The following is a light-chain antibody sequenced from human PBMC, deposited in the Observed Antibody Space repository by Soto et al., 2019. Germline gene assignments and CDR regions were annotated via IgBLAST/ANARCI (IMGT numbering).Light chain of an antibody. CDR3: QQYNTYPWT. Sequence: DIQMTQSPSTLSASVGDRVTINCRASQSISSWLAWYQQKPGKAPKVLIYKASSLESGVPSRFSGSGSGTEFTLTISSLQPDDFATYYCQQYNTYPWTFGQGTKVEIK. CDR2: KAS. CDR1: QSISSW. V-gene: IGKV1-5*03. J-gene: IGKJ1*01.